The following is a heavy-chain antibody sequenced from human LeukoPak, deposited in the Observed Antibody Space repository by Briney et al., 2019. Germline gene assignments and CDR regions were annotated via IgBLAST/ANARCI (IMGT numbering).Heavy chain of an antibody. D-gene: IGHD3-22*01. J-gene: IGHJ3*02. CDR2: INPNSGGT. CDR3: ASLPYYYDSSDAFDI. Sequence: VASVKVSCKASGYTFTGYYMHWVRQAPGQGLEWMGRINPNSGGTNYAQKFQGRVTMTRDTSISTAYMELSSLRSEDTAVYYCASLPYYYDSSDAFDIWGQGTMVTVSS. CDR1: GYTFTGYY. V-gene: IGHV1-2*06.